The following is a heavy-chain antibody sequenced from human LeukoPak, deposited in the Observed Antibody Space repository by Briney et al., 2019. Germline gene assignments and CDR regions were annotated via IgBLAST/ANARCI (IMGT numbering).Heavy chain of an antibody. CDR2: ISYDGSNK. CDR1: GFTFSSYG. D-gene: IGHD2-21*02. V-gene: IGHV3-30*18. J-gene: IGHJ4*02. CDR3: AKAHIVVVTAIAYPIDY. Sequence: PGGSLRLSCAASGFTFSSYGMHWVRQAPGKGLEWVAVISYDGSNKYYADSVKGRFTISRDNSKNTLYLQMNSLRAEDTAVYYCAKAHIVVVTAIAYPIDYWGQGTLVTVSS.